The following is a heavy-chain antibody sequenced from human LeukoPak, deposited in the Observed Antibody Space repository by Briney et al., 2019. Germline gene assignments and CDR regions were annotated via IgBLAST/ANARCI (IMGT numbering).Heavy chain of an antibody. CDR1: GFTVSGNY. J-gene: IGHJ4*02. V-gene: IGHV3-53*01. CDR3: ARGPIDGQTSDY. CDR2: IYSGGSI. D-gene: IGHD1-26*01. Sequence: GSLRLSCAASGFTVSGNYMSWVRPAPGKGLEWVSIIYSGGSIYYTDSVKGRFTISRDNSKNTLYLQMNSLRAEDTAVYYCARGPIDGQTSDYWGQGTLVTVSS.